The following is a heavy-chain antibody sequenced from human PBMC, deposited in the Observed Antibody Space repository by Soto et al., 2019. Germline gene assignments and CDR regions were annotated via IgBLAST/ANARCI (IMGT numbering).Heavy chain of an antibody. J-gene: IGHJ3*02. Sequence: PGVSLRLSCAAAGCPRINLVMTWVRQAPGKGLEWVANKKEDGSQKFYVDSVKCRFTISRDNAENSLYLQMTSLGADDTAVYYCASWSSGGSKVDIWGQGTMVTVSS. V-gene: IGHV3-7*01. D-gene: IGHD3-3*01. CDR3: ASWSSGGSKVDI. CDR2: KKEDGSQK. CDR1: GCPRINLV.